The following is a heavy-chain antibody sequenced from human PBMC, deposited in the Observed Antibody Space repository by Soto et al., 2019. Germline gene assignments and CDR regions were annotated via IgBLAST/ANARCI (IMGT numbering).Heavy chain of an antibody. CDR2: IYYSGST. CDR3: ARLSYSSGWLDY. Sequence: SETLSLTCTVSGGSISNYYWSWIRQPPGKGLEHIGYIYYSGSTNYNPSLKSRVTISVDTSKNQFSLKLNSVTAADTAVYCCARLSYSSGWLDYWGQGTLVT. D-gene: IGHD6-19*01. CDR1: GGSISNYY. J-gene: IGHJ4*02. V-gene: IGHV4-59*08.